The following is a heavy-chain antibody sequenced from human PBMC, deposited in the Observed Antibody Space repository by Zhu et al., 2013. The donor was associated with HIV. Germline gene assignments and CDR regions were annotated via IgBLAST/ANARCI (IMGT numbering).Heavy chain of an antibody. V-gene: IGHV1-69*04. CDR2: ILPALAST. CDR3: ARGGGHVVVAVGTFDV. CDR1: GGKLTYKA. J-gene: IGHJ3*01. D-gene: IGHD2-15*01. Sequence: QEQLVQSGAEVKRPGSSVKVSCQASGGKLTYKAVSWIRQAPGQGLEWLGSILPALASTKFGWNFQGRVSFTADTSQNTVYMELTNLKPDDTAVFYCARGGGHVVVAVGTFDVWGQGTSVTVSP.